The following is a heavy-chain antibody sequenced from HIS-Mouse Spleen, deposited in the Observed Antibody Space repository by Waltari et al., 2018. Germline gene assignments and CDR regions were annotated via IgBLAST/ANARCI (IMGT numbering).Heavy chain of an antibody. CDR1: GGSISSSSYY. J-gene: IGHJ3*02. Sequence: QLQLQESGPGLVKPSETLSLTCTVSGGSISSSSYYWGWIRQPPGKGLEWLGSIYYSGSTYYHPSLKRRVTISVDTSKNQFSLKLSSVTAADTAVYYCAQRVVITTRGAFDIWGQGTMVTVSS. V-gene: IGHV4-39*07. CDR2: IYYSGST. CDR3: AQRVVITTRGAFDI. D-gene: IGHD3-22*01.